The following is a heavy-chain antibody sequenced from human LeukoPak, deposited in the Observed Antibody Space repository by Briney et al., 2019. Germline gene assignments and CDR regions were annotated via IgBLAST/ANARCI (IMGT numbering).Heavy chain of an antibody. CDR2: IISKTDGGTT. Sequence: GGSLRLSCAASGFTFSNVWMSWVRQAPGKGLEWVGRIISKTDGGTTGYASPVKGRFTISRDDSKNTLYLQMNSLKTEDTAVYYCTTESYDTWGQGTLVTVSS. D-gene: IGHD3-16*01. V-gene: IGHV3-15*01. CDR1: GFTFSNVW. CDR3: TTESYDT. J-gene: IGHJ4*02.